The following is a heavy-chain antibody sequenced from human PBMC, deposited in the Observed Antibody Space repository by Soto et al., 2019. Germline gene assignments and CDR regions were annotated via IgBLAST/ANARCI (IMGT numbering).Heavy chain of an antibody. CDR2: ISGSGGRI. D-gene: IGHD6-19*01. J-gene: IGHJ4*02. V-gene: IGHV3-23*02. CDR3: VRRGSETGWYFDQ. CDR1: GFTFYRYD. Sequence: EVQLLESGGGLVQPGGSLRLSCAASGFTFYRYDMFWVRQTPRRGLEWVSFISGSGGRIEYGDFVRGRFTASRDNAGDTLSLQMNTLASDDTGVYYYVRRGSETGWYFDQWGQGTLVVVSS.